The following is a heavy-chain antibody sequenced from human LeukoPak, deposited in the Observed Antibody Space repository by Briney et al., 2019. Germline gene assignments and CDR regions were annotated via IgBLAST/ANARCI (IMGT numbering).Heavy chain of an antibody. J-gene: IGHJ4*02. Sequence: SVKVSCKASGGTFSSYAISWVRQAPGQGLEWMGRIIPILGIANYAQKFQGRVTITADKSTSTAYMELSSLRSEDTAVYYCAREGDIVVVVGSYFDYWGQGTLVTASS. CDR3: AREGDIVVVVGSYFDY. CDR1: GGTFSSYA. D-gene: IGHD2-15*01. CDR2: IIPILGIA. V-gene: IGHV1-69*04.